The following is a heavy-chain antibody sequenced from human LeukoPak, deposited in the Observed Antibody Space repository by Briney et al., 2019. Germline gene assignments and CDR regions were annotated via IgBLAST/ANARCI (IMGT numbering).Heavy chain of an antibody. Sequence: ASVKVSCKASGYTFTSYDINWVRRATGQGLEWMGWMNPNSGNTGYAQKFQGRVTMTRNTSIGTAYMELSSLRSEDTAVYYCAGIAAAGNRNFDYWGQGTLVTVSS. J-gene: IGHJ4*02. CDR1: GYTFTSYD. CDR3: AGIAAAGNRNFDY. V-gene: IGHV1-8*01. CDR2: MNPNSGNT. D-gene: IGHD6-13*01.